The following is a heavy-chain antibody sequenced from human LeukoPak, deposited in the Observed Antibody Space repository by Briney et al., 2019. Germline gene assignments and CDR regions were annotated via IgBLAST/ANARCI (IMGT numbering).Heavy chain of an antibody. D-gene: IGHD1-26*01. CDR1: GGSISIGGYY. Sequence: SETLSLTCTVSGGSISIGGYYWRWIRQYPGKGLEWIGYIYYSGTTYYNPSLKSRVTMSVDTSKNKFSLKLISVTAADTAVYYCARDVTGGSYFDYWGQGTLVTVSS. V-gene: IGHV4-31*03. J-gene: IGHJ4*02. CDR2: IYYSGTT. CDR3: ARDVTGGSYFDY.